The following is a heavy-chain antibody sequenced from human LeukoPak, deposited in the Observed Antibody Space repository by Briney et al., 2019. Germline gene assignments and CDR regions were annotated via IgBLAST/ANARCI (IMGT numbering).Heavy chain of an antibody. D-gene: IGHD6-6*01. V-gene: IGHV3-48*04. Sequence: GGSLRLSCAASGFTFSSYSMNWVRQAPGKGLEWVSGISGSDGITYYADSVKGRFTISRDNAKNSLYLQMDSLRAEDTAIYYCARPQTSSSSTASLGYWGRGTLVTVSS. J-gene: IGHJ4*02. CDR3: ARPQTSSSSTASLGY. CDR1: GFTFSSYS. CDR2: ISGSDGIT.